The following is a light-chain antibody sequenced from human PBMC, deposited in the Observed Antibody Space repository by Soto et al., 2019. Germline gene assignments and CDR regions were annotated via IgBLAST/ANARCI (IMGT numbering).Light chain of an antibody. V-gene: IGKV3-15*01. Sequence: EIVMTQSPATLSMSPGERATLSCRASQSISSNLAWYQQKPGQAPRLLLYGASTRATGFPARFSGSGSGTEFTLTISSLQSEDFAVYYCHQYYDWPYTFGQGTKLENK. CDR2: GAS. J-gene: IGKJ2*01. CDR3: HQYYDWPYT. CDR1: QSISSN.